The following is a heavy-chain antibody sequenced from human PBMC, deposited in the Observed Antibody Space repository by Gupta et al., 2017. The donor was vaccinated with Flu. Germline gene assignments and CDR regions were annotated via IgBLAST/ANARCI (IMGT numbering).Heavy chain of an antibody. D-gene: IGHD6-13*01. V-gene: IGHV3-23*01. CDR3: AKDYYGGIAGGATDGFHH. CDR1: GFNFASDA. J-gene: IGHJ3*01. CDR2: ISSNGETT. Sequence: LESGSTGVKPGESLRLSCVASGFNFASDAMIWVRHSPGKGLNWVSVISSNGETTYYEDSVKGRFTVSRDNSRGTLYLQMTSLSAEDTAVYFCAKDYYGGIAGGATDGFHHWGQGTTVTVSS.